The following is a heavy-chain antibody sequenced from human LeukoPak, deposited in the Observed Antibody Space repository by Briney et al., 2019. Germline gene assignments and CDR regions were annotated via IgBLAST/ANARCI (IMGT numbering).Heavy chain of an antibody. CDR3: ARESRRDGYKFDY. Sequence: SETLSLTCTVSGGSLSSYYWSWIRQPPGKGLEWIGYIYDSGSTNYNPSLKSRVTISVDTSKNQFSLKLSSVTAADTAVYYCARESRRDGYKFDYWGQGTLVTVSS. CDR1: GGSLSSYY. D-gene: IGHD5-24*01. J-gene: IGHJ4*02. V-gene: IGHV4-59*01. CDR2: IYDSGST.